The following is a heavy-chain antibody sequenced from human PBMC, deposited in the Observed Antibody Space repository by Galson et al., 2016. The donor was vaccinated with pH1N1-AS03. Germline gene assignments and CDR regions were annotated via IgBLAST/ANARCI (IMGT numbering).Heavy chain of an antibody. J-gene: IGHJ4*02. CDR3: TRGSPSWGWDY. V-gene: IGHV5-51*01. CDR1: GYRFPTSW. D-gene: IGHD3-16*01. CDR2: IYPDDYDT. Sequence: QSGAEVKKPGESLKISCQGSGYRFPTSWIGWVRQMPGKGLEWMGIIYPDDYDTRYIPSFPGQVTISVDKSVSTAYLQWSSLKAWDTAMYFCTRGSPSWGWDYWGQGTLVTVSS.